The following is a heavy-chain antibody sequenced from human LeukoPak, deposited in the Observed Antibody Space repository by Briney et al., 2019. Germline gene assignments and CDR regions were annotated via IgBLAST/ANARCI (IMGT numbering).Heavy chain of an antibody. CDR1: GYTLTELS. D-gene: IGHD3-16*02. J-gene: IGHJ4*02. Sequence: ASVKVSCKVSGYTLTELSMHWVRQAPGKGLEWMGGFDPEDGETIYAQKFQGRDTMTEDTSTDTAYMELSSLRSEDTAVYYCATPIWGSYRAFDYWGQGTLVTVSS. CDR3: ATPIWGSYRAFDY. CDR2: FDPEDGET. V-gene: IGHV1-24*01.